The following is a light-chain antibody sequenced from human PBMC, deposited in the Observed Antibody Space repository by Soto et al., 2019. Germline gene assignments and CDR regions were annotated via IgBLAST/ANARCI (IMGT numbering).Light chain of an antibody. V-gene: IGKV1-27*01. Sequence: DIQMTQSPCSLSASAGDRVTITCRTSKDISNNLAWYLQKPGKVPKLLIYAASTLQSGVPSRFSGSGSGIDFTLTISSLQPEDVATYYCLKYNSAPPFGPGTKVDIK. CDR2: AAS. CDR1: KDISNN. CDR3: LKYNSAPP. J-gene: IGKJ3*01.